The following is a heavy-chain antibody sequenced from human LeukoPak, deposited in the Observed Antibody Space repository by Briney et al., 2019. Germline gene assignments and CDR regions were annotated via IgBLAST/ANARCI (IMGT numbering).Heavy chain of an antibody. CDR3: ASGYYYDGSGYSYFQH. CDR1: GGSFSGYY. V-gene: IGHV4-34*01. J-gene: IGHJ1*01. D-gene: IGHD3-22*01. Sequence: SETLSLTCAVYGGSFSGYYWSWIRQPPGKGLEWIGEINHSRSTNYNPSLKSRVTISVDTSKNQFSLKLSSVTAADTAVYYCASGYYYDGSGYSYFQHWGQGTLVTVSS. CDR2: INHSRST.